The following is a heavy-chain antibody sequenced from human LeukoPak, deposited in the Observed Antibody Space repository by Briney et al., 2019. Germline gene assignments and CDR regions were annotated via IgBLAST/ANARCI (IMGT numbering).Heavy chain of an antibody. J-gene: IGHJ4*02. V-gene: IGHV3-23*01. CDR1: GFNFPSYA. D-gene: IGHD2/OR15-2a*01. CDR3: AKDHPDTTGYSFDS. Sequence: PGGSLRLSCAASGFNFPSYAMSWVHQAPGKGLQWVSALNGRGSNTYYADSVEGRFTISRDNTRNTLYLQLSDLRAEDTAMYYCAKDHPDTTGYSFDSWGRGTLVIVSS. CDR2: LNGRGSNT.